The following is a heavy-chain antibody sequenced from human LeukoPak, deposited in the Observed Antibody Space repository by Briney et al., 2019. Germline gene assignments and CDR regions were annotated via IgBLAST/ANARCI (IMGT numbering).Heavy chain of an antibody. D-gene: IGHD4-17*01. Sequence: GGSLRLSCAASGFTFSSYAVSWVRQAPGKGLEWVSLISGSGSITYYADSVKGRFTISRDNSKNTLYLQMNSLRAEDTAVYYCAKSPQVSTVTTYYFDYWGQGTLVTVSS. CDR3: AKSPQVSTVTTYYFDY. CDR2: ISGSGSIT. CDR1: GFTFSSYA. J-gene: IGHJ4*02. V-gene: IGHV3-23*01.